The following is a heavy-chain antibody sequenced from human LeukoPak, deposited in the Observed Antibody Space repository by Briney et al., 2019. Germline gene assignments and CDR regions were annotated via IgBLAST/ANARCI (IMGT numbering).Heavy chain of an antibody. V-gene: IGHV3-23*01. CDR2: ISGSGDST. Sequence: GGSLRLSCAASGFTFRSYAMSWVRQAPGRGLEWVSTISGSGDSTYYADSVKGRFTISRDNSKNTLYLQMNSLRPEDTAVYYCPKGCASTSCYTSEYWGQGTLVTVSS. J-gene: IGHJ4*02. CDR3: PKGCASTSCYTSEY. D-gene: IGHD2-2*02. CDR1: GFTFRSYA.